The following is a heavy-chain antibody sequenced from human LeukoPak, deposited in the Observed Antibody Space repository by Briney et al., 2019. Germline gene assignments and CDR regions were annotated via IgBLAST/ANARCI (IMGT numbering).Heavy chain of an antibody. CDR1: GGSFSGYY. D-gene: IGHD3-10*01. Sequence: SETLSLTCAVYGGSFSGYYWSWIRQPPGKGLEWIGYIYYSGSTNYNPSLKSRVTISVDTSKNQFSLKLSSVTAADTAVYYCARSMVRGENWFDPWGQGTLVTVSS. V-gene: IGHV4-59*01. CDR2: IYYSGST. CDR3: ARSMVRGENWFDP. J-gene: IGHJ5*02.